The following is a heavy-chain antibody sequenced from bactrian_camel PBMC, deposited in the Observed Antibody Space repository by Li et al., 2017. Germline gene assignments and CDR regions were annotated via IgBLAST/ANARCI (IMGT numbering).Heavy chain of an antibody. D-gene: IGHD6*01. CDR2: ISIDGTT. CDR1: GFTFSSYY. J-gene: IGHJ4*01. Sequence: QLVESGGGSVRSGGSLRLSCAASGFTFSSYYMSWVRQAPGKERELVSSISIDGTTNYADSVKGRFTISHDYAKNTVYLQMNSLKTEDTAMYYCAASSRVIGGSILALNVYNYWGQGTQVTVS. CDR3: AASSRVIGGSILALNVYNY. V-gene: IGHV3S10*01.